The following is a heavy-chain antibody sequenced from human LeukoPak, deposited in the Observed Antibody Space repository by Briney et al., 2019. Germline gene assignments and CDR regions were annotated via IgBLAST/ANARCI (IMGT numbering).Heavy chain of an antibody. J-gene: IGHJ4*02. CDR3: ARWSDCSSTSCYVYYFDY. V-gene: IGHV3-7*01. CDR2: IKQDGSEK. CDR1: GFTFSSYW. D-gene: IGHD2-2*01. Sequence: GGSRRLSCAASGFTFSSYWMSWVRQAPGKGLEWVANIKQDGSEKYYVDSVKGRFTISRDNAKNSLYLQMNSLRAEDTAVYYCARWSDCSSTSCYVYYFDYWGQGTLVTVSS.